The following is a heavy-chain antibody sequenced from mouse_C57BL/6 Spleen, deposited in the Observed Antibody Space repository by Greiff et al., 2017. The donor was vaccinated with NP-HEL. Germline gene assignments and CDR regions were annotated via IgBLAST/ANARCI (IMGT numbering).Heavy chain of an antibody. D-gene: IGHD1-1*01. CDR2: INPSSGYT. Sequence: VMLVESGAELARPGASVKMSCKASGYTFTSYTMHWVKQRPGQGLEWIGYINPSSGYTKYNQKFKDKATLTADKSSSTAYMQLSSLTSEDSAVYYCARYGVVADYWGQGTTLTVSS. CDR3: ARYGVVADY. J-gene: IGHJ2*01. CDR1: GYTFTSYT. V-gene: IGHV1-4*01.